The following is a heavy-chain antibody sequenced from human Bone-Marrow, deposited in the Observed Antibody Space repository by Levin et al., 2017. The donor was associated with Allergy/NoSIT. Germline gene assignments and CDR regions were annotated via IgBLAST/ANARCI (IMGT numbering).Heavy chain of an antibody. CDR1: GDSITNYY. D-gene: IGHD2-2*01. J-gene: IGHJ3*02. V-gene: IGHV4-59*01. CDR3: ARERDCTSTSCPTLNTFSI. Sequence: SETLSLTCTVSGDSITNYYWSWIRQPPGKGLQWIGYIYYSGSTNYNPSLESRVTISVDTSKNQFSLQLSSVTAADTAVYYCARERDCTSTSCPTLNTFSIWGQGTLVTVSS. CDR2: IYYSGST.